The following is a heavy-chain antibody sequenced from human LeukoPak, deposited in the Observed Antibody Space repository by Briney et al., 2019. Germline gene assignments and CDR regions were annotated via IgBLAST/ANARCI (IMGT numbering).Heavy chain of an antibody. CDR2: IYSGGST. J-gene: IGHJ6*02. D-gene: IGHD1-26*01. CDR1: GFTVNNNY. V-gene: IGHV3-66*01. CDR3: ARVGEHYVGVEYYYDGMDV. Sequence: PGGSLRLSCAASGFTVNNNYMSWVRQAPGKGLEWVSVIYSGGSTYYADSVKGRFTISRDNSKNTVYLQMISLRAEDTAVYYCARVGEHYVGVEYYYDGMDVWGQGTTVTVSS.